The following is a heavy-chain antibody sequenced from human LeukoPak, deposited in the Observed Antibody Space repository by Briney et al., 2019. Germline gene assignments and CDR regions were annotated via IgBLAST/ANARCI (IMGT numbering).Heavy chain of an antibody. V-gene: IGHV3-53*01. CDR2: IYSGGST. CDR1: GFTVSSNY. D-gene: IGHD6-13*01. Sequence: PGGSLRLSCAASGFTVSSNYMSWVRQAPGKGLEWVSVIYSGGSTYYADSVKGRFTISRDNSKNTLYLQMNSLRAEDTAVYYCARDGVAAAGTVYYGMDVWGQGTTVTVSS. CDR3: ARDGVAAAGTVYYGMDV. J-gene: IGHJ6*02.